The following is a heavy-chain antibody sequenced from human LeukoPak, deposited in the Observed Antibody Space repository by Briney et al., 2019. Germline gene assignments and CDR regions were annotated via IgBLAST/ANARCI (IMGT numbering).Heavy chain of an antibody. CDR3: ARQRSGWYES. CDR1: GYSFTSYW. V-gene: IGHV5-51*01. D-gene: IGHD6-19*01. J-gene: IGHJ5*02. CDR2: IYPGDSDT. Sequence: GESLKIPCKGSGYSFTSYWIGWVRQMPGKGLGWMGIIYPGDSDTRYSPSFQGQVAISADKSISTAYLQWSSLKASDTAVYYCARQRSGWYESWGQGTLVTVSS.